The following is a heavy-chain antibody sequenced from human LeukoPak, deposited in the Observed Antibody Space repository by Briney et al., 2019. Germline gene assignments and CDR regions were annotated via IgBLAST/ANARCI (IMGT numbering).Heavy chain of an antibody. CDR2: IYYNGST. CDR1: GGSITNYF. J-gene: IGHJ4*02. V-gene: IGHV4-59*01. CDR3: ARDPSHYYDSSGYYGIDY. Sequence: PSETLSLTCTVSGGSITNYFWSWIRQPPGKGLEWIGFIYYNGSTNYNPSLKSRVTISVDTSKSQFSLKVSSVTAADTAVYYCARDPSHYYDSSGYYGIDYWGQGTLVTVSS. D-gene: IGHD3-22*01.